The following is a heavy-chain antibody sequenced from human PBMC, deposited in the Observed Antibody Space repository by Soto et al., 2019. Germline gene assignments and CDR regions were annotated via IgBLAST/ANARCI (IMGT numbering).Heavy chain of an antibody. CDR3: AKSWGDTWQESAFHV. D-gene: IGHD5-18*01. CDR1: GFSFSSYS. CDR2: MSATGGST. Sequence: EVQLLESGGNLIQPGGSLRISCAASGFSFSSYSMSWVRQDPGKGLEWVSGMSATGGSTYYADSVKGRFIISRDNSRKTLYLQMNSLRADDTAVYYCAKSWGDTWQESAFHVWGLGTMVTVSA. V-gene: IGHV3-23*01. J-gene: IGHJ3*01.